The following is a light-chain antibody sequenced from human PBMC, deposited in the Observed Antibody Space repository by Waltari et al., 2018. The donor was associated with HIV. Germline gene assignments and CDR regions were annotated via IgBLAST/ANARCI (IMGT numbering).Light chain of an antibody. V-gene: IGLV2-23*02. J-gene: IGLJ3*02. CDR2: EVT. CDR3: CSYAGSGSWV. Sequence: QSALTQPASVSGSPGQSITISCTGSTSDVGTYNLVSWFQQHPDKAPNLMICEVTTRPSGVSNRFSGSNAGNTASLTISGLQAEDEADYYCCSYAGSGSWVFGGGTKMTVL. CDR1: TSDVGTYNL.